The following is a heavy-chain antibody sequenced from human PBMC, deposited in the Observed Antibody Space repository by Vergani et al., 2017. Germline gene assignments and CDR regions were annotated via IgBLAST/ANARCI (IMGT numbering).Heavy chain of an antibody. CDR1: GGSFSGYY. CDR2: INHSGRT. CDR3: ARASVVVVPAAVYWFDP. D-gene: IGHD2-2*01. V-gene: IGHV4-34*01. Sequence: QVQLQQWGAGLLKPSETLSLTCAVYGGSFSGYYWSWIRQPPGKGREWIGEINHSGRTNYNPSLKSRVTISVDTSKNQFSLKLSSVTAADTAVYYCARASVVVVPAAVYWFDPWGQGTLVTVSS. J-gene: IGHJ5*02.